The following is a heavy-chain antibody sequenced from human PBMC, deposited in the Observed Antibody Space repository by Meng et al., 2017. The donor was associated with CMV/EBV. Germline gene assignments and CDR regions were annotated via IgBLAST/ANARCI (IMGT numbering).Heavy chain of an antibody. CDR2: INPKSGNA. CDR3: ARSLEYSSLFGIDP. V-gene: IGHV1-2*02. J-gene: IGHJ5*02. D-gene: IGHD6-6*01. CDR1: GYTFIDKY. Sequence: ASVTVSCKTSGYTFIDKYMHWVRQAPGQGLEWMGCINPKSGNADYAQKFKGRVVMTSDTSISTVYMQLSSLRSDDTAIYYCARSLEYSSLFGIDPWGQGTLVTVSS.